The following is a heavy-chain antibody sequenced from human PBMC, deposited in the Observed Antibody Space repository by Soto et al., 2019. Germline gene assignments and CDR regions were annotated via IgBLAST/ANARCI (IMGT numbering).Heavy chain of an antibody. CDR2: IDTDGGGT. V-gene: IGHV3-74*01. Sequence: DVQLVESGGGLVQPGGSLRVSCAASGFTLGSHRIHWVRQPPGKGLEWVSRIDTDGGGTSYADSVKGRFTISTDNVKNTVYPQMNGLRAEDTAVYYCATVFDLWGQGTLVTVCS. CDR1: GFTLGSHR. CDR3: ATVFDL. J-gene: IGHJ5*02.